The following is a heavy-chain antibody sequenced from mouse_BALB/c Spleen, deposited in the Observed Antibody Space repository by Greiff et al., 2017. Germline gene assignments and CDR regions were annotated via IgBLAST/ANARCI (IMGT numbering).Heavy chain of an antibody. CDR1: GYNFTSYW. CDR3: ARGDGGLYAMDY. Sequence: QVHVKQPGAELVKPGTSVKLSCKASGYNFTSYWINWVKLRPGQGLEWIGDIYPGSGSTNYNEKFKSKATLTVDTSSSTAYMQLSSLASEDSALYYCARGDGGLYAMDYWGQGTSVTVSS. V-gene: IGHV1-55*01. J-gene: IGHJ4*01. CDR2: IYPGSGST.